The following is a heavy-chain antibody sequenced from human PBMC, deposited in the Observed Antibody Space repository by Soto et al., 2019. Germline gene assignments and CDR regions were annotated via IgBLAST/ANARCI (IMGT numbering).Heavy chain of an antibody. CDR3: ARRTSSGALAD. Sequence: PETLSLTRAVSGDSVNTHDWWAWVRQPPGKRPEWIGEISHNDLSNYHPFLKTRLSFSISRDRSSLQFSLTLRSVTATDTAVYFCARRTSSGALADWGQGKMVT. J-gene: IGHJ4*02. V-gene: IGHV4-4*01. D-gene: IGHD2-8*02. CDR1: GDSVNTHDW. CDR2: ISHNDLS.